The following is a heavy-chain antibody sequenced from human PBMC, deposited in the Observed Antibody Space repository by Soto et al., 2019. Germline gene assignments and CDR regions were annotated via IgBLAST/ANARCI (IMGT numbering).Heavy chain of an antibody. Sequence: GGSLRLSCAASGFPFDDYAMHWVRQAPGKGLEWVSGISWNSGSIGYADSVKGRFTISRDNAKNSLYLQVNSLRAEDTALYYCAKDSSSWYVNNFDYWGQGTLVTVSS. CDR2: ISWNSGSI. CDR3: AKDSSSWYVNNFDY. J-gene: IGHJ4*02. V-gene: IGHV3-9*01. CDR1: GFPFDDYA. D-gene: IGHD6-13*01.